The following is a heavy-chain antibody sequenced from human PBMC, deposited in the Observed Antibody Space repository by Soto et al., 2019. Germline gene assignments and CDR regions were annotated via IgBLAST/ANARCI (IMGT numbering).Heavy chain of an antibody. V-gene: IGHV4-34*01. Sequence: PSETLSLTCAVYGGSFSDYYWSWIRQPPGKGLEWIGEINHSGSTKYNPSLKSQFTISVDTSRSQFSLKLNSVTAADTAVYYCARDLWGYCGTDCYPLDVWGQGTTVTVSS. D-gene: IGHD2-21*02. CDR2: INHSGST. CDR3: ARDLWGYCGTDCYPLDV. CDR1: GGSFSDYY. J-gene: IGHJ6*02.